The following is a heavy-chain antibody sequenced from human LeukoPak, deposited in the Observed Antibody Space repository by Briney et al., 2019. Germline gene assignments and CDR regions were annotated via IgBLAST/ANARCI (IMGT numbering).Heavy chain of an antibody. Sequence: PGGSLRLSCSASGFTFSTYAIHWVRQAPGKGLEYVSAISPNVGNTNYADSVKGRFTISRDNSKNTLYLQMSSLRAEDTAVYYCVRDGTRGYCSGGTCHWYFDPWGRGTLVTVSS. CDR3: VRDGTRGYCSGGTCHWYFDP. CDR1: GFTFSTYA. D-gene: IGHD2-15*01. J-gene: IGHJ2*01. CDR2: ISPNVGNT. V-gene: IGHV3-64D*09.